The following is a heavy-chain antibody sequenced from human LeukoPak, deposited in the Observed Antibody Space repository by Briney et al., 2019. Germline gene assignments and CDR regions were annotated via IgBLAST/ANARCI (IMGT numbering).Heavy chain of an antibody. D-gene: IGHD3-16*01. Sequence: PGGSLRLSCAASGFTLDDYGMSWVRHAPGKGLERVSGINWNGGSTGYADSVKGRFTISRDNAKNSLYLQMNSLRAEDTAVYYCASGAAFGDYFDYWGQGTLVTVSS. J-gene: IGHJ4*02. V-gene: IGHV3-20*04. CDR1: GFTLDDYG. CDR2: INWNGGST. CDR3: ASGAAFGDYFDY.